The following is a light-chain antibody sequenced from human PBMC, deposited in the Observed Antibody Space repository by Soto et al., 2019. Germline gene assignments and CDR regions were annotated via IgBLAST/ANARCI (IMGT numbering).Light chain of an antibody. Sequence: DIQMTQSPSSLSASVGDRVTITCRASQSISSYLNWYQQKPGRAPKVLIYAASSLQSGVPSRFSGSGSGTDFTLTISSLQPEDFATYYCQQSYRIPPTFGGGTKVDI. J-gene: IGKJ4*01. CDR3: QQSYRIPPT. CDR1: QSISSY. CDR2: AAS. V-gene: IGKV1-39*01.